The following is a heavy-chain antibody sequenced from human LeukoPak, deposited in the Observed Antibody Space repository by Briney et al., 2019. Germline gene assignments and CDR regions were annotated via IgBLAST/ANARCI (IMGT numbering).Heavy chain of an antibody. CDR1: GFAFANYA. J-gene: IGHJ4*02. CDR2: ISSSGSTI. D-gene: IGHD3-22*01. CDR3: ASYTYYYDSSGYYYVPY. Sequence: GGSLRLSCAASGFAFANYAMNWVRQAPGKGLERVSYISSSGSTIYYADSVKGRFTISRDNAKNSLYLQMNSLRAEDTAVYYCASYTYYYDSSGYYYVPYWGQGTLVTVSS. V-gene: IGHV3-48*03.